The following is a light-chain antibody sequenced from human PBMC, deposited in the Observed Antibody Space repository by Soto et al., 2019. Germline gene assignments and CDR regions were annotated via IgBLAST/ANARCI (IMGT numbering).Light chain of an antibody. V-gene: IGLV2-14*01. CDR2: EVS. CDR3: SSYTSSTTVV. Sequence: QSVLTQPASVSGSPGQSITISCTGTSSDIGGFTYVSWYQQLPGKAPKLMIYEVSNRPSGVSNRFSGSKSGNAASLTISGLQAEDEADYYCSSYTSSTTVVFGGGTKLTVL. J-gene: IGLJ3*02. CDR1: SSDIGGFTY.